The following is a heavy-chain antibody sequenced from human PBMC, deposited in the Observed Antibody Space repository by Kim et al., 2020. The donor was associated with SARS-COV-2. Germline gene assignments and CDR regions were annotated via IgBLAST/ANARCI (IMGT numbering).Heavy chain of an antibody. Sequence: GGSLRLSCAASGFTFSSYGMHWVRQAPGKGLEWVAVISYDGSNKYYADSVKGRFTISRDNSKNTLYLQMNSLRAEDTAVYYCAKDWVPEAAGLNWFDPWGQGTLVTVAS. V-gene: IGHV3-30*18. D-gene: IGHD6-13*01. J-gene: IGHJ5*02. CDR1: GFTFSSYG. CDR3: AKDWVPEAAGLNWFDP. CDR2: ISYDGSNK.